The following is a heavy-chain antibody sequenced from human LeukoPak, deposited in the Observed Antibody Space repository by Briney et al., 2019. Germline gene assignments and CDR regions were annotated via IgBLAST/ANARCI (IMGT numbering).Heavy chain of an antibody. CDR1: GYTFTSYG. Sequence: GASVKVSCKASGYTFTSYGISWVRQAPGQGREWMGWISAYNGNTNYAQKLQGRVTMTTDTSTKTAYMELRSLRSEDPAVYYCARNSRFSLLWFGELLDYWGQGTLVTVSS. V-gene: IGHV1-18*04. D-gene: IGHD3-10*01. CDR2: ISAYNGNT. J-gene: IGHJ4*02. CDR3: ARNSRFSLLWFGELLDY.